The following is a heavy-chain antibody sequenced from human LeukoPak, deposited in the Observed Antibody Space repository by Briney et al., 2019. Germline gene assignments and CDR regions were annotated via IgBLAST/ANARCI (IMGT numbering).Heavy chain of an antibody. CDR2: ISGSGGST. V-gene: IGHV3-23*01. J-gene: IGHJ4*02. CDR1: GFTFSSYA. CDR3: AKDSFMVRGVPDY. D-gene: IGHD3-10*01. Sequence: GGSLRLSCAASGFTFSSYAMSWVRQAPGKGLEWVSAISGSGGSTYYADSVKGGFTISRDNSKNTLYLQMNSLRAEDTAVYYCAKDSFMVRGVPDYWGQGTLVTVSS.